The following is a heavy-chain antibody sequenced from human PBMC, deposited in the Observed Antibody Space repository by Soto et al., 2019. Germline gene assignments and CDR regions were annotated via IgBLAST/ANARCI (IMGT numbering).Heavy chain of an antibody. CDR3: AKVGLFRNGYMGVVRGDY. CDR2: ITDGGGST. CDR1: VFTFSSYA. J-gene: IGHJ4*02. V-gene: IGHV3-23*01. Sequence: EVQLLESGGGLVQPGGSLRLSCAASVFTFSSYAMSWVRQAPGKGLEWVSGITDGGGSTFYADSLQGRFTISRDNAKNTLDLQMSSLTAEDTVIYYCAKVGLFRNGYMGVVRGDYGGQGTVVTVSA. D-gene: IGHD6-13*01.